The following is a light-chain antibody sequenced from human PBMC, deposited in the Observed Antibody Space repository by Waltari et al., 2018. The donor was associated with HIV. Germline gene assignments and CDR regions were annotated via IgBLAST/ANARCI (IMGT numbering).Light chain of an antibody. CDR1: ALPNRY. V-gene: IGLV3-25*03. CDR3: QSADRSGSHVV. CDR2: KDR. J-gene: IGLJ2*01. Sequence: SYELTQPPSMSVSPGQTARLTCFGDALPNRYAYWYQQRPGQAPVLVIYKDREWPSGHPERFSGSNSGTTVTLIISGVQPEDEADYYCQSADRSGSHVVFGGGTKVTV.